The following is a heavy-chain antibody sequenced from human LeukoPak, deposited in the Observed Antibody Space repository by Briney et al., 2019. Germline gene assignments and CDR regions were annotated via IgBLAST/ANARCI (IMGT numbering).Heavy chain of an antibody. Sequence: GGSLRLSCAASGFTVSSNYMNWVRQAPGKGLEWISYISLSSDYIFYADSVKGRFTISRDNAKNSLYLQMNSLRAEDTAVYYCATDQRGYNWNYLDYWGQGTLVTVSS. CDR3: ATDQRGYNWNYLDY. CDR2: ISLSSDYI. V-gene: IGHV3-21*01. D-gene: IGHD1-20*01. J-gene: IGHJ4*02. CDR1: GFTVSSNY.